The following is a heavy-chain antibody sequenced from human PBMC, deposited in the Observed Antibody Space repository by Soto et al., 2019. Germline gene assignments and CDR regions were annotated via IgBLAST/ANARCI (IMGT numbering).Heavy chain of an antibody. J-gene: IGHJ2*01. CDR3: ARDRSATVEDGYFDL. CDR1: GGTFSSYA. Sequence: QVQLVQSGAEVKKPGSSVKVSCKASGGTFSSYAISWVRQAPGQGLEWMGGIIPIFGTANYAQKFQGRVTSTANESTSTAYMELSSLRSEDTAVYYCARDRSATVEDGYFDLWGRGTLVTVSS. D-gene: IGHD4-17*01. CDR2: IIPIFGTA. V-gene: IGHV1-69*01.